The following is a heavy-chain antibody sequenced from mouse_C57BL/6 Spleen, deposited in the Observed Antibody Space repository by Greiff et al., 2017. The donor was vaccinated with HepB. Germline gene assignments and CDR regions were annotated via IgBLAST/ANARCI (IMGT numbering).Heavy chain of an antibody. CDR2: IDPSDSYT. J-gene: IGHJ4*01. V-gene: IGHV1-69*01. Sequence: QVQLKQPGAELVMPGASVKLSCKASGYTFTSYWMHWVKQRPGQGLEWIGEIDPSDSYTNYNQKFKGKSTLTVDKSSSTAYMQLSSLTSEDSAVYYCARGLSMDYWGQGTSVTVSS. CDR3: ARGLSMDY. CDR1: GYTFTSYW.